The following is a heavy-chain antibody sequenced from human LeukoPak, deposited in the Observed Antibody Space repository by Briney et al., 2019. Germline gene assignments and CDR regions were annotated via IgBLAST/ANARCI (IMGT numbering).Heavy chain of an antibody. J-gene: IGHJ1*01. Sequence: GGSLRLSCAASGFSFSSSGMNWVRQAPGKGLEWVAVISYDGSNKYYADSVKGRFTISRDNSKNTLYLQMNSLRAGDTAVYYCAKDQGYYGSGSYKEYFQHWGQGTLVTVSS. CDR1: GFSFSSSG. D-gene: IGHD3-10*01. CDR2: ISYDGSNK. V-gene: IGHV3-30*18. CDR3: AKDQGYYGSGSYKEYFQH.